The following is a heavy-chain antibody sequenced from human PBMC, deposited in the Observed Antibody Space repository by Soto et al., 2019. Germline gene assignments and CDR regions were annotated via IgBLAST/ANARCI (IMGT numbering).Heavy chain of an antibody. J-gene: IGHJ4*02. CDR3: ARGGVGRYCSSTSCYTWVFDY. Sequence: EVQLVESGGGLVQPGGSLRLSCAASGFTFSSYWMHWFRQAPVKGLVWVSRIKSDGSSTSYPDSVKGRFTISRYNAKNTLYLQMNSLRAEDTAVYYCARGGVGRYCSSTSCYTWVFDYWGQGTLVTVSS. D-gene: IGHD2-2*02. CDR1: GFTFSSYW. CDR2: IKSDGSST. V-gene: IGHV3-74*01.